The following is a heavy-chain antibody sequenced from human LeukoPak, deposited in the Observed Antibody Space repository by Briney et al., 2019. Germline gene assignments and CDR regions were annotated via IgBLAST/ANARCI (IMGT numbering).Heavy chain of an antibody. CDR3: ARHEVAASGWFDP. J-gene: IGHJ5*02. Sequence: GESLKISCQGSGYSFTSYWIGWVRQMPGKGLEWMGIIYPGDSDTRYSPSFQGQVTISADKSISTAYLQWSSLKASDTAMYYCARHEVAASGWFDPWGQETLVTVSS. D-gene: IGHD1-26*01. V-gene: IGHV5-51*01. CDR1: GYSFTSYW. CDR2: IYPGDSDT.